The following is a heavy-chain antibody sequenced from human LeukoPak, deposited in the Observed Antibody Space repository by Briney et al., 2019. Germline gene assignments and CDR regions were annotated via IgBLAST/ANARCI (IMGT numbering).Heavy chain of an antibody. D-gene: IGHD2-2*01. V-gene: IGHV4-30-4*08. CDR3: ARAPRGYQPLVY. J-gene: IGHJ4*02. Sequence: SETLSLTCTVSGGSVSSGSYYWTWIRQPPGKGLEWIGYIYYSGSTYYNPSLKSRVTISVDTSKNQFSLKLSSVTAADTAVYYCARAPRGYQPLVYWGQGTLVTVSS. CDR2: IYYSGST. CDR1: GGSVSSGSYY.